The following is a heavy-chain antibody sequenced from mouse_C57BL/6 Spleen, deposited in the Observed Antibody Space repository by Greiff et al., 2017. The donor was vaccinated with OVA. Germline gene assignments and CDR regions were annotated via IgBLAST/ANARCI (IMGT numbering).Heavy chain of an antibody. CDR3: AREEKYYGSSYWYFDD. CDR1: GYTFTSYW. J-gene: IGHJ1*03. CDR2: IHPNSGST. V-gene: IGHV1-64*01. Sequence: QVQLQQPGAELVKPGASVKLSCKASGYTFTSYWMHWVKQRPGQGLEWIGMIHPNSGSTNYNEKFKSKATLTVDKSSSTAYMQLSSLTSEDSAVYYYAREEKYYGSSYWYFDDWGTGTTVTVSS. D-gene: IGHD1-1*01.